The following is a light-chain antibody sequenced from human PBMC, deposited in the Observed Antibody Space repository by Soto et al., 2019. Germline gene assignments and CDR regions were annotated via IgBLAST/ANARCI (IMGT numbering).Light chain of an antibody. CDR3: MQSTHLFT. Sequence: DVVMTQSPLSLSVTLGQPASISCRSSHSLAYSDGNTYLNWFQQGPGQSPRRLIYKVSNRDSGVPDRFSGSGSGTDFTLKSSRVEAEDVGVYYCMQSTHLFTFGPGTTVDIK. CDR1: HSLAYSDGNTY. V-gene: IGKV2-30*01. J-gene: IGKJ3*01. CDR2: KVS.